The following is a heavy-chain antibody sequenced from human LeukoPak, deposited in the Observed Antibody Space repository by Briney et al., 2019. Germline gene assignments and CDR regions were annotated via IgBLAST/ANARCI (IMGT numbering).Heavy chain of an antibody. V-gene: IGHV3-21*01. J-gene: IGHJ4*02. CDR2: VSSSSSYI. D-gene: IGHD3-10*01. CDR1: RFIFSRYS. Sequence: GGSLRLSCAASRFIFSRYSMNWVRQAPGKGLEWVSSVSSSSSYIYYADSVKGRFTISRDNAKNSLYLQMNSLRAEDTAVYYCARGPYGSGSYSDYWGQGTLVAVSS. CDR3: ARGPYGSGSYSDY.